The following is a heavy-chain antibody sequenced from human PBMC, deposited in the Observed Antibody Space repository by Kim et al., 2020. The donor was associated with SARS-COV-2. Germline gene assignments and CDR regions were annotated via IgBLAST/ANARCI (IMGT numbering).Heavy chain of an antibody. J-gene: IGHJ4*02. CDR2: IHGSGNT. D-gene: IGHD4-4*01. Sequence: AEPLSLTCNVSGGSINRSYWSWIRQPAGKGLEWIGFIHGSGNTNYNPSLKSRVIMSVDSSKNQFSLNLSSVTAADTAVYYCARHSNFYFDYWGRGTLVTVSS. CDR1: GGSINRSY. CDR3: ARHSNFYFDY. V-gene: IGHV4-4*07.